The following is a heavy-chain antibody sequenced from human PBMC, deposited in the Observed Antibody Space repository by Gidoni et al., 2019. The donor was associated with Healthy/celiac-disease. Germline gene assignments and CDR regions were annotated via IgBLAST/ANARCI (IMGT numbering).Heavy chain of an antibody. CDR1: GGSISSSSYY. D-gene: IGHD3-22*01. V-gene: IGHV4-39*01. Sequence: QLQLQESGPGLVKPSETLSLTCTVSGGSISSSSYYWGWIRQPPGKGLEWIGSIYYSGSTYYNPSLKSRVTISVDTSKNQFSLKLSSVTAADTAVYYCASRSNYYDSSGYYKSWGQGTLVTVSS. CDR3: ASRSNYYDSSGYYKS. J-gene: IGHJ4*02. CDR2: IYYSGST.